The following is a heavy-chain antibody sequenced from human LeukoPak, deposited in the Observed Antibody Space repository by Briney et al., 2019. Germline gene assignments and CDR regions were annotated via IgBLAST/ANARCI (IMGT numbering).Heavy chain of an antibody. J-gene: IGHJ6*02. CDR2: IIPIFGTA. CDR3: ARGDSDTYYYYGMDV. D-gene: IGHD2-15*01. Sequence: SVKVSCKASGGTFSSYAISWVRQAPGQGLEWMGGIIPIFGTANYAQKFQGRVAITADESTSTAYMELSSLRSEDTVVYYCARGDSDTYYYYGMDVWGQGTTVTVSS. V-gene: IGHV1-69*13. CDR1: GGTFSSYA.